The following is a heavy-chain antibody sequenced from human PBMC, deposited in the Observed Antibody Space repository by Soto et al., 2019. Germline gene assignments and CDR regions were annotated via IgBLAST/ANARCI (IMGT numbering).Heavy chain of an antibody. V-gene: IGHV3-49*04. CDR2: IRSKAYGGTT. D-gene: IGHD3-22*01. Sequence: PGGSLRLSCTASGFAFGDYAMSWVRQAPGKGLEWVGFIRSKAYGGTTEYAASVKGRFTISRDDSKSIAYLQTNSLKTEDTAVYYCTRVRGYYYDSSGYYYAPGAFDIWGQGTMVTVSS. CDR1: GFAFGDYA. J-gene: IGHJ3*02. CDR3: TRVRGYYYDSSGYYYAPGAFDI.